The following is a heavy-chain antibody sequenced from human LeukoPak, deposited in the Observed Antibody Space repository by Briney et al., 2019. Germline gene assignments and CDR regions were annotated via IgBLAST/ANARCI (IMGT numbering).Heavy chain of an antibody. CDR1: GFTFSNYG. CDR2: VAHDGSVT. D-gene: IGHD6-25*01. CDR3: AKEPNAYSSGWYFQD. J-gene: IGHJ1*01. V-gene: IGHV3-30*18. Sequence: GRSLRLSCAASGFTFSNYGMQWVRQAPGKGPEWVVVVAHDGSVTFYADSVKGRFTISRDNSKNTVDLQMYSLRAEDTAVYYCAKEPNAYSSGWYFQDWGQGTLVTVSS.